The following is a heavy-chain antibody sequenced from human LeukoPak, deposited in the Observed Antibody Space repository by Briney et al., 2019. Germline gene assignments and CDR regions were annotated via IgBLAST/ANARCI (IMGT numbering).Heavy chain of an antibody. D-gene: IGHD3-22*01. V-gene: IGHV4-30-2*01. J-gene: IGHJ5*02. CDR2: IYHSGST. CDR1: GGSISSGGYS. Sequence: SETLSLTCAVSGGSISSGGYSWSWIRQPPGKGLVWIGYIYHSGSTYYNPSLKSRVTISVDRSKNQFSLKLSSVTAADTAVYYCARVNYDSSALDEEGSVWFDPWGQGTLVTVSS. CDR3: ARVNYDSSALDEEGSVWFDP.